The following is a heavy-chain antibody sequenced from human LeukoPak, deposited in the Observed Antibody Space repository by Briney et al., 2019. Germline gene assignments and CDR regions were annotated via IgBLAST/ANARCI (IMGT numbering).Heavy chain of an antibody. V-gene: IGHV1-58*02. J-gene: IGHJ4*02. Sequence: AASVKVSCKASGFTFTSSAMQWVRQARGQRLEWIGWIVVGSGNTNYAQKFQERVTITRDMSTSTACMELSRLRSDDTAVYYCAVYSGYEDYFDYWGQGTLVTVSS. CDR1: GFTFTSSA. CDR2: IVVGSGNT. D-gene: IGHD5-12*01. CDR3: AVYSGYEDYFDY.